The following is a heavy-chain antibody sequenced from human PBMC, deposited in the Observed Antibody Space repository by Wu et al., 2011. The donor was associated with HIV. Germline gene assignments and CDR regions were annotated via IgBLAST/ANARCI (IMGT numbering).Heavy chain of an antibody. CDR1: GDTLNNYG. D-gene: IGHD4-11*01. J-gene: IGHJ5*02. V-gene: IGHV1-69*14. CDR3: AKEIPHDYRNWFDP. Sequence: QVQLVQSGAEVKKPGSSVKVSCKASGDTLNNYGISWVRQAPGQGLEWMGRIIPIFGTANFAQKFQGRVTITADKITTTAYMELSSLRSDDTAVYYCAKEIPHDYRNWFDPWGHGALVTVSS. CDR2: IIPIFGTA.